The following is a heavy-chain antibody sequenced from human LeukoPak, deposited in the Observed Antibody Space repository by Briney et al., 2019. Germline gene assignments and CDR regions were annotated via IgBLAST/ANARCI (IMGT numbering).Heavy chain of an antibody. CDR3: ARQPGYCSSTSCWFDY. V-gene: IGHV4-39*01. J-gene: IGHJ4*02. CDR1: GGSISSSSYY. CDR2: IYYSGST. Sequence: SETLSLTCTVSGGSISSSSYYWGWIRQPPGKGLEWIGSIYYSGSTYYNLSLKSRVTISVDTSKNQFSLKLSSVTAADTAVYYCARQPGYCSSTSCWFDYWGQGTLVTVSS. D-gene: IGHD2-2*01.